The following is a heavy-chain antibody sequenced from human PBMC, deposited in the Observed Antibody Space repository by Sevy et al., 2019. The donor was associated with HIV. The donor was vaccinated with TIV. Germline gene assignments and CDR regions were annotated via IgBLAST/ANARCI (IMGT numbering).Heavy chain of an antibody. V-gene: IGHV3-23*01. Sequence: GGSLRLSCAASGFTFAKYSMSWVRQPPGKGLEWVSTVSFGSGRINYADSVKGRFTISSDDSKNALFLQMNSLRAEDTVTYFRAREGCTRHHDYWDQGIMVTVSS. D-gene: IGHD2-8*01. CDR1: GFTFAKYS. CDR2: VSFGSGRI. CDR3: AREGCTRHHDY. J-gene: IGHJ4*02.